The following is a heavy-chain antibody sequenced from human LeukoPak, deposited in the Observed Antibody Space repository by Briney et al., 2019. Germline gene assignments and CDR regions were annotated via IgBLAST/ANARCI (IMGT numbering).Heavy chain of an antibody. CDR3: ARRPEYDTSGFDI. CDR2: KYYSGSV. J-gene: IGHJ3*02. D-gene: IGHD2/OR15-2a*01. Sequence: SETLSFTCTVSGGSITSAYWSWIRQPPGEGLEWIGYKYYSGSVNYNPSLKSRVIMSIDTATNQFHLNLTSVTAAGTAVYYCARRPEYDTSGFDIWGQGTLVTVSS. V-gene: IGHV4-59*08. CDR1: GGSITSAY.